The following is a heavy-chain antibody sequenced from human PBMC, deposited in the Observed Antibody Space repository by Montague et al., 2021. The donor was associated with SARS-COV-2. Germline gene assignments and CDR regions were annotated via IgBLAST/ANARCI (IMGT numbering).Heavy chain of an antibody. Sequence: SLRLSCAASGFTFSSYWMHWVRQAPGKGLVWVSRINSDGSSTSYADSVKGRFTISRDNAKNTLYLQMNSLRAEDTAVYYCARDLEGIAAAGTWGFDYWGQGTLVTVST. CDR1: GFTFSSYW. CDR3: ARDLEGIAAAGTWGFDY. J-gene: IGHJ4*02. CDR2: INSDGSST. V-gene: IGHV3-74*01. D-gene: IGHD6-13*01.